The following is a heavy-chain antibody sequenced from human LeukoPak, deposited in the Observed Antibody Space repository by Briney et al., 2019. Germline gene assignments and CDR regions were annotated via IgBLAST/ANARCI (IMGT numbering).Heavy chain of an antibody. V-gene: IGHV4-34*01. CDR3: ARGYGDYPSYFDY. Sequence: SETLSLTCAVYGGSFSGYYWSWIRQPPGKGLGWIGEINHSGSTNYNPSLKSRVTISVDTSKNQFSLKLSSVTAADTAVYYCARGYGDYPSYFDYWGQGTLVTVSS. CDR1: GGSFSGYY. D-gene: IGHD4-17*01. J-gene: IGHJ4*02. CDR2: INHSGST.